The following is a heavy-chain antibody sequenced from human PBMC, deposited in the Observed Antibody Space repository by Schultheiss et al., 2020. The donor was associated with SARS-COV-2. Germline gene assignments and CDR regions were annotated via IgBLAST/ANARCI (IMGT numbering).Heavy chain of an antibody. J-gene: IGHJ5*02. CDR3: ARELIAAADPYNWFDP. Sequence: SETLSLTCAVYGGPFSGYYWSWIRQPPGKEPEWIGYIYHTGGTNYNPSLKRRVSISVDTSKNQFSLKLSSVTAADTAVYYCARELIAAADPYNWFDPWGQGTLVTVSS. CDR1: GGPFSGYY. D-gene: IGHD6-13*01. V-gene: IGHV4-59*12. CDR2: IYHTGGT.